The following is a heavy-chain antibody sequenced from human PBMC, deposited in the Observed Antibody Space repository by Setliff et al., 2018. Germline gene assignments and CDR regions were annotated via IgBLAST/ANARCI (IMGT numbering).Heavy chain of an antibody. CDR3: ARYDSSGYSENYYFDY. J-gene: IGHJ4*02. D-gene: IGHD3-22*01. Sequence: SETLSLTCTVSGGSISTTDYYWGWIRQPPGKGLEWIGCVYYSGNTYYSPSLKSRVTMFVDTSKNEFSLMLYSVTAADTAIYYCARYDSSGYSENYYFDYWGQGTLVTVSS. CDR1: GGSISTTDYY. V-gene: IGHV4-39*07. CDR2: VYYSGNT.